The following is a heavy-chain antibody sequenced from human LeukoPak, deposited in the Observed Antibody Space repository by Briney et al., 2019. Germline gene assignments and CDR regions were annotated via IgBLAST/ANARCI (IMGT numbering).Heavy chain of an antibody. CDR1: GYTFTSYC. D-gene: IGHD2-2*01. J-gene: IGHJ4*02. CDR2: ISAYNGNT. CDR3: ARDQRAYCSSTSCPFDY. V-gene: IGHV1-18*01. Sequence: GASVKVSCKASGYTFTSYCISWVRQAPGQGLEWMGWISAYNGNTNYAQKLQGRVTMTTDTSTSTAYMELRSLRSDDTAVYYCARDQRAYCSSTSCPFDYWGQGTLVTVSS.